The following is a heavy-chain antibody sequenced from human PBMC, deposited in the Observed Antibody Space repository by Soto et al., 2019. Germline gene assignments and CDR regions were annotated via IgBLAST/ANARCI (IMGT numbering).Heavy chain of an antibody. CDR3: AAGGGSTRFDY. Sequence: GASVKVSCKASGFTFTSSAVQWLRQARGQRLEWIGWIVVGSGNTNYAQKFQERVTITRDMSTSTAYMELSSLRSEDTAVYYCAAGGGSTRFDYWGQGTLVTFSS. D-gene: IGHD1-1*01. J-gene: IGHJ4*02. CDR2: IVVGSGNT. CDR1: GFTFTSSA. V-gene: IGHV1-58*01.